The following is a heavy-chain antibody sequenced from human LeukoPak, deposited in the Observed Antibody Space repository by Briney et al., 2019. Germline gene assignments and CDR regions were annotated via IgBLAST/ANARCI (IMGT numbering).Heavy chain of an antibody. CDR3: ARGWSYHDS. Sequence: PGGSLRLSCAAYGFTFSSHWMSWVRQAPGKGLEWVANIGEDGSEIYYVDSVKGRFTIFRDNAENSVYLQMNSLRDEDTAVYYCARGWSYHDSWGRGTLVTVSS. J-gene: IGHJ4*02. D-gene: IGHD3-10*01. V-gene: IGHV3-7*04. CDR1: GFTFSSHW. CDR2: IGEDGSEI.